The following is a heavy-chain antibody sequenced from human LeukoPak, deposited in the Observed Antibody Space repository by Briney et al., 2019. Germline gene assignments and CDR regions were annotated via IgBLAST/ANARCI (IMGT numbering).Heavy chain of an antibody. Sequence: SETLSLTCTVSGGSISSYYWSWIRQPPGKGLEWIGYIYYSGSTNYNPSLKSRVTISVDTSKNQFSLKLSSVTAADTAVYYCARRSYGDLCFDYWGQGTLVTVSS. CDR1: GGSISSYY. CDR3: ARRSYGDLCFDY. D-gene: IGHD4-17*01. CDR2: IYYSGST. V-gene: IGHV4-59*08. J-gene: IGHJ4*02.